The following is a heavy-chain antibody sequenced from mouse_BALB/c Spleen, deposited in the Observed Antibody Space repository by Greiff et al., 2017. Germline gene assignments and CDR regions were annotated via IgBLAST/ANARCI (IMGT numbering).Heavy chain of an antibody. CDR1: GFTFSSYG. J-gene: IGHJ2*01. V-gene: IGHV5-6*01. CDR3: ARRGNQYYFDY. CDR2: ISSGGSYT. Sequence: EVKVVESGGDLVKPGGSLKLSCAASGFTFSSYGMSWVRQTPDKRLEWVATISSGGSYTYYPDSVKGRFTISRDNAKNTLYLQMSSLKSEDTAMYYCARRGNQYYFDYWGQGTTLTVSS.